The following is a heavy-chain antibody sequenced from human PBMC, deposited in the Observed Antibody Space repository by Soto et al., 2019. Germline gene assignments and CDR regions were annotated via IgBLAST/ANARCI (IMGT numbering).Heavy chain of an antibody. CDR2: IKQDGSEK. D-gene: IGHD3-10*01. CDR1: GFTFSSYW. Sequence: GSLRLSCAASGFTFSSYWMSWVRQAPGKGLEWVANIKQDGSEKYYVDSVKGRFTISRDNAKNSLYLQMNSLRAEDTAVYYCARDLITMVRGVILAILPYYGMDVWGQGTTVTVSS. CDR3: ARDLITMVRGVILAILPYYGMDV. J-gene: IGHJ6*02. V-gene: IGHV3-7*05.